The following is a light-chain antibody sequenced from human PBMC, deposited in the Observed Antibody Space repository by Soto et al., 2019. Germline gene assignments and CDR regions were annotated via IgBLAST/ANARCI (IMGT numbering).Light chain of an antibody. CDR2: GPS. Sequence: IVLTQYPGTLCLSRGERATLSGGASQSISTSYLAWYQQKPGQAPRLLIYGPSNRATGIPDRFSGSGSGTDFTLTISRLEPEDFAVYYCQQYGSSGTFGQGTKVDIK. J-gene: IGKJ1*01. CDR1: QSISTSY. CDR3: QQYGSSGT. V-gene: IGKV3-20*01.